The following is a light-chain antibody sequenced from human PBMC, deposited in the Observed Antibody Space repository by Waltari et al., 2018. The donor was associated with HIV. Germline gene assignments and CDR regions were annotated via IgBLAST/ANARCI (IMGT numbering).Light chain of an antibody. CDR3: QQYSDWPSFT. CDR1: RRVRSC. Sequence: EIVMTQSPATMPASPGERATPSCRASRRVRSCLAWYQQKPGQPPRLLIYAASTRATGIPARFSGSGSGTEFTLTISSLQSEDFAVYYCQQYSDWPSFTFGGGTKVEIK. CDR2: AAS. V-gene: IGKV3-15*01. J-gene: IGKJ4*01.